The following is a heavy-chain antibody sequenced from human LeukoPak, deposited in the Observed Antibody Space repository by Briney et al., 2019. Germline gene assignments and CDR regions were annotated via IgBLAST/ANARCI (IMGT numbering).Heavy chain of an antibody. CDR1: GGSTSSSSYY. J-gene: IGHJ3*02. CDR2: IHLSGST. CDR3: ASSPSWTGSGSYGGAFDI. D-gene: IGHD3-10*01. V-gene: IGHV4-39*07. Sequence: KPSETLSLTCSVSGGSTSSSSYYWGWIRQPPGKGLEWIGEIHLSGSTTYNPSLESRVTISLDKSKNHFSLSLTSVTAADTAVYYCASSPSWTGSGSYGGAFDIWGQGTMVTVSS.